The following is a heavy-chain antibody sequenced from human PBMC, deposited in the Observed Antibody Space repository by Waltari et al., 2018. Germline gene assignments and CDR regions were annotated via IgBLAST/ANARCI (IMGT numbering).Heavy chain of an antibody. CDR1: GGXFSSYA. J-gene: IGHJ4*02. D-gene: IGHD3-10*01. Sequence: VQLEQSGAEVKKPGSSVKVSCKASGGXFSSYAISWVXQAPGQGLEWMGGIIPIFGTANYAXKFQGRVTXTADXSTXTAXXXLXSLRSEDTXXYYCXRDEPMKSAGXFGASDYXGQGTLVTVXS. CDR2: IIPIFGTA. CDR3: XRDEPMKSAGXFGASDY. V-gene: IGHV1-69*01.